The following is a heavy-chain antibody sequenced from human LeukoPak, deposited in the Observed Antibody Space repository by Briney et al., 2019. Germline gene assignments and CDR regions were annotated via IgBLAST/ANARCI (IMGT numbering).Heavy chain of an antibody. V-gene: IGHV1-69*05. CDR1: GGTFSRYA. CDR3: ATAFSGFCSMTSCPGYY. CDR2: IIPIFGTA. D-gene: IGHD2-2*01. J-gene: IGHJ4*02. Sequence: SVKVSCKASGGTFSRYAVSWVRQAPGQGLEWMGGIIPIFGTANYAQKFQGRVTITTDEATNTAFMELRSLRSEDTAVYFCATAFSGFCSMTSCPGYYWGQGTLVTVSS.